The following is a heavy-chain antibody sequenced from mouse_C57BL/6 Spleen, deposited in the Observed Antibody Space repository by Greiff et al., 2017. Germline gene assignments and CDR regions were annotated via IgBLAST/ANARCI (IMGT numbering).Heavy chain of an antibody. V-gene: IGHV3-6*01. Sequence: ESGPGLVKPSQSLSLTCSVTGYSITSGYFWNWIRQFPGNKLEWMGYISYDGSNNYNPSLKNRISITRDTSKNQFFLKLNSVTTEDTATYYCGRAGLGKVYYAMDYWGQGTSVTVSS. D-gene: IGHD2-4*01. CDR3: GRAGLGKVYYAMDY. CDR2: ISYDGSN. CDR1: GYSITSGYF. J-gene: IGHJ4*01.